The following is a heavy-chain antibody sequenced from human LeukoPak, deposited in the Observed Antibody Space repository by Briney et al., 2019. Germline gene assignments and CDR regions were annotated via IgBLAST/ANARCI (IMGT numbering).Heavy chain of an antibody. Sequence: GGSLRLSCAASGFTFSSYSMNWVRQAPGKGLEWFSSISSSSSYIYYADSVKGRFTISRDNAKNSLCLQMNSLRAEDTAVYYCASLTYYYGSGSFSYWGQGTLVTVSS. CDR1: GFTFSSYS. J-gene: IGHJ4*02. CDR2: ISSSSSYI. CDR3: ASLTYYYGSGSFSY. D-gene: IGHD3-10*01. V-gene: IGHV3-21*01.